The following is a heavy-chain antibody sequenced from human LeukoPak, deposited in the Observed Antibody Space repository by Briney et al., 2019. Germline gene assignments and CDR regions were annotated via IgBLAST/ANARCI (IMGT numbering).Heavy chain of an antibody. CDR1: GYTFTGYY. CDR3: ARVPLARSSTSCYTSNDVGWFDP. CDR2: INPNSGGT. D-gene: IGHD2-2*02. Sequence: ASVKVSCKASGYTFTGYYMHWVRQAPGQGLEWMGRINPNSGGTNYAQKFQGRVTMTRDTSISTAYMELSRLRSDDTAVYYCARVPLARSSTSCYTSNDVGWFDPWGQGTLVTVSS. V-gene: IGHV1-2*06. J-gene: IGHJ5*02.